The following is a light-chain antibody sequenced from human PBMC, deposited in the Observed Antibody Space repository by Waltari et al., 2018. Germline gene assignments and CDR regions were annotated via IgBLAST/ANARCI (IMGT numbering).Light chain of an antibody. CDR3: QQRYSWPLT. J-gene: IGKJ4*01. Sequence: EIVLTPFPAIVSLSPGERATLSCRSSQSVSFFLAWYQQKPGQGPRLLIFDTSNRATGIPARFSGGGSGTDFTLTISSLEPEDFATYYCQQRYSWPLTFGGGTKVEIK. V-gene: IGKV3-11*01. CDR2: DTS. CDR1: QSVSFF.